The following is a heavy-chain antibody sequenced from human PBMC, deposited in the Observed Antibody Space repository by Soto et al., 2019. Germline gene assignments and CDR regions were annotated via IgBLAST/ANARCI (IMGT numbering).Heavy chain of an antibody. CDR1: GGSISSSSYY. D-gene: IGHD7-27*01. Sequence: PSETLSLTCTVSGGSISSSSYYWGWIRQPPGKGLEWIGSIYYSGSTYYNPSLKSRVTISVDTSKNQFSLKLSSVTAADTAVYYSARHAGDVIIEFDVWGKGTLVPVSS. J-gene: IGHJ4*02. V-gene: IGHV4-39*01. CDR2: IYYSGST. CDR3: ARHAGDVIIEFDV.